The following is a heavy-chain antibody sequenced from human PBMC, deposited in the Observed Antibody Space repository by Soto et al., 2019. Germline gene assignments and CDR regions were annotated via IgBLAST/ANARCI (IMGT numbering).Heavy chain of an antibody. V-gene: IGHV1-69*02. CDR1: GDTFTFYS. CDR3: ASSYDPGYRDFDY. CDR2: CNRILSMS. D-gene: IGHD3-16*01. J-gene: IGHJ4*02. Sequence: QVQLVQSGAEVKRPGSSVKVSCKASGDTFTFYSINWVRQAPGLGLEWLGRCNRILSMSNYAQRIQGRVTMTAEKSTSTAYMELSSLLSEDKAIYYCASSYDPGYRDFDYWGPGALVTVSS.